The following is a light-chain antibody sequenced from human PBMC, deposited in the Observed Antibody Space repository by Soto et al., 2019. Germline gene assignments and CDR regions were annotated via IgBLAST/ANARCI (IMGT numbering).Light chain of an antibody. CDR3: QQYGSTPVT. Sequence: EIVLTQSPGTLSLSPGERATLSCRASQSVTSSYLAWYQQKPGQAPKLLIYGASSRATGIPDRFSGSGSATDFTLTISRLEPEDFAVYYCQQYGSTPVTFGQGTKVEI. CDR1: QSVTSSY. J-gene: IGKJ1*01. CDR2: GAS. V-gene: IGKV3-20*01.